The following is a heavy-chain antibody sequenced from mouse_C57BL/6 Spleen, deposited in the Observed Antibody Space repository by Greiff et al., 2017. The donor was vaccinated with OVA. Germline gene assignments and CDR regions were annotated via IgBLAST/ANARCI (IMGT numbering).Heavy chain of an antibody. J-gene: IGHJ4*01. D-gene: IGHD2-3*01. CDR1: GYTFTSYW. CDR2: IYPGSGST. Sequence: QVQLQQPGAELVKPGASVKMSCKASGYTFTSYWITWVKQRPGQGLEWIGDIYPGSGSTNYNEKFKSKATLTVDTSSSTAYMQLSSLTSEDAAVYYCARLSGGYSPYYAMDYWGQGTSVTVSS. V-gene: IGHV1-55*01. CDR3: ARLSGGYSPYYAMDY.